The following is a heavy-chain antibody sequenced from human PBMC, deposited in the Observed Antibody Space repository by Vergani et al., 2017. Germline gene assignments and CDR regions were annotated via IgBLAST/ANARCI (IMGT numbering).Heavy chain of an antibody. CDR3: AKDMGTTVTTYHYGMDV. V-gene: IGHV3-9*01. Sequence: EVQLVESGGGLIQPGESLRLSCAASGFTFDDYAMHWVRQAPGKGLEWVSGISWNSGSIGYADSVKGRFTISRDNAKNSLYLQMNSLRAEDTALYYCAKDMGTTVTTYHYGMDVWGQGTTVTVSS. J-gene: IGHJ6*02. D-gene: IGHD4-17*01. CDR1: GFTFDDYA. CDR2: ISWNSGSI.